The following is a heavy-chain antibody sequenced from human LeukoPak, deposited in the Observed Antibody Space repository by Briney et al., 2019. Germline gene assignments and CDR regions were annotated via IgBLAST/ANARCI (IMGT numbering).Heavy chain of an antibody. J-gene: IGHJ6*02. Sequence: GGSLRLSCAASGFTFSSYAMSWVRQAPGKGLEWVSAISGSGGSTYYADSVKGRFAISRDNSKNTLYLQMNSLRAEDTAVYYCARELASSGLDGMDVCGQGTTVTVSS. V-gene: IGHV3-23*01. CDR1: GFTFSSYA. CDR3: ARELASSGLDGMDV. D-gene: IGHD6-19*01. CDR2: ISGSGGST.